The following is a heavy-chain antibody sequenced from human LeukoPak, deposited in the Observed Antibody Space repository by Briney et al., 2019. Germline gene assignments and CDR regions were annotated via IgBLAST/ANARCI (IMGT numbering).Heavy chain of an antibody. CDR2: IIPIFGTA. Sequence: GASVKVSCKASGGTFSSYAISWVRQAPGQGLEWMGGIIPIFGTANYAQKFQGRVTITADESTSTAYMELSSLRSEVTAVYYCARAIRFLEAWFDPWGQGTLVTVSS. CDR1: GGTFSSYA. J-gene: IGHJ5*02. V-gene: IGHV1-69*01. D-gene: IGHD3-3*01. CDR3: ARAIRFLEAWFDP.